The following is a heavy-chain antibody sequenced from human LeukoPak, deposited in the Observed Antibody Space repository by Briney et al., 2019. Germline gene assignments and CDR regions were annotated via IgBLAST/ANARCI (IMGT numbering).Heavy chain of an antibody. CDR3: ARQSRHVGDTTMDY. CDR2: INAYNGNT. J-gene: IGHJ4*02. V-gene: IGHV1-18*01. D-gene: IGHD1-26*01. CDR1: GYTFTSYG. Sequence: GASVKVSCKASGYTFTSYGISWVRQAPGQGLEWMGWINAYNGNTNYAQKLQGRVTMTTDTSTSTAYMELRSLRSDDTAVYYCARQSRHVGDTTMDYWGQGTLVTVSS.